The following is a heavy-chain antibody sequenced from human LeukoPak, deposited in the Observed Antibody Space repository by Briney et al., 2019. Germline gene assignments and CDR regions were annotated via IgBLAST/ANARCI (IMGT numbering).Heavy chain of an antibody. CDR3: VREIGWRHGMDV. V-gene: IGHV3-21*01. J-gene: IGHJ6*02. D-gene: IGHD2-21*02. CDR1: GFDFRSYS. CDR2: ISTVGHYI. Sequence: PGGSLRLSCAASGFDFRSYSMHWVRQAPGKGLEWVSTISTVGHYIYYADSMKGRFTISRDNVNNSLFLEMNSLRAADTAVYYCVREIGWRHGMDVWGQGTTVTVSS.